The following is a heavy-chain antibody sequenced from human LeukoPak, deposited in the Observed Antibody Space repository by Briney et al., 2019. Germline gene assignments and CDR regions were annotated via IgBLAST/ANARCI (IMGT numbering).Heavy chain of an antibody. V-gene: IGHV4-39*01. D-gene: IGHD6-13*01. CDR2: IYYSGST. CDR3: ARPTPPAIAAAGILH. J-gene: IGHJ1*01. Sequence: SETLSLTCTVSGGSISSSSYYWGWIRQPPGKGLEWIGSIYYSGSTYYNPSLKSRVTISVGTSKNQFSLKLSSVTAADTAVYYCARPTPPAIAAAGILHWGQGTLVTVSS. CDR1: GGSISSSSYY.